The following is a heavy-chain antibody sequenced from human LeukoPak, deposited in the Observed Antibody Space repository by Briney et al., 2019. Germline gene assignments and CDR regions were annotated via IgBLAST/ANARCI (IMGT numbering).Heavy chain of an antibody. D-gene: IGHD5-24*01. V-gene: IGHV3-7*05. J-gene: IGHJ4*02. CDR2: IKKDGSEK. CDR1: GFTFSRSW. CDR3: ARDSAYNAFDY. Sequence: GGSLRLSCAASGFTFSRSWMTWVRQAPGKGLEWVANIKKDGSEKNYVDSVKGRFTISRDNAKNSLYLQMNTLRAEDTAMYYCARDSAYNAFDYWGQGTLVTVSS.